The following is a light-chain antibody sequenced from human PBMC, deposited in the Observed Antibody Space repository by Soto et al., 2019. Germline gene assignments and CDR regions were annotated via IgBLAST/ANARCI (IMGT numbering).Light chain of an antibody. J-gene: IGKJ1*01. CDR3: QQYGSSAET. Sequence: EIMLTQSPATLSSYPGDRVTLSCRASQAVNTRLAWYQHKPGQAPRLLIYLTSNRAAGIPDRFSGSGSGTDFTLTISRLEPEDFAVYYCQQYGSSAETFGQGTKVDIK. V-gene: IGKV3-20*01. CDR2: LTS. CDR1: QAVNTR.